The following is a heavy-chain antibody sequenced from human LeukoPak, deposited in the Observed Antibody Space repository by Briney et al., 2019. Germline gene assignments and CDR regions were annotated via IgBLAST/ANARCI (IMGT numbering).Heavy chain of an antibody. CDR2: IHPKSGDT. V-gene: IGHV1-2*06. J-gene: IGHJ4*02. CDR3: ARDYSGSYTH. Sequence: ASVKVSCKASGYSFTDYYIHWVRQAPGQGLEWVGLIHPKSGDTFYAQKFRGRVTMTRDTPINTVYMELDRLTSDDTAVFYCARDYSGSYTHWAQGTLVTVSS. D-gene: IGHD1-26*01. CDR1: GYSFTDYY.